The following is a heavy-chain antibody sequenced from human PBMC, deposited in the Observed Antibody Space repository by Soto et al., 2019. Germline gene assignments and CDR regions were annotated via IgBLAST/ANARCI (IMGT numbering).Heavy chain of an antibody. J-gene: IGHJ6*02. CDR1: GFTFSSYA. CDR3: ARDRLRYNWNDFPYYYCGMDV. D-gene: IGHD1-1*01. CDR2: ISYDGSNK. Sequence: QVQLVESGGGVVQPGRSLRLSCAASGFTFSSYAMHWVRQAPGKGLEWVAVISYDGSNKYYADSVKGRFTISRDNSKNTLYLQMNSLRAEDKAVYYCARDRLRYNWNDFPYYYCGMDVWGQGTTVTVSS. V-gene: IGHV3-30-3*01.